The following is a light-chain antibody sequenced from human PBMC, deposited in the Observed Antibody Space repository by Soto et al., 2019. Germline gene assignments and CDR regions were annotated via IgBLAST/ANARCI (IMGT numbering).Light chain of an antibody. CDR2: GAS. CDR1: ESVSTN. J-gene: IGKJ1*01. V-gene: IGKV3-15*01. CDR3: QQYSIWRT. Sequence: EVVLTQSPDTLSLPPGERATLSCRASESVSTNLAWYQQKAGQAPRLLIYGASTRATGIPARFSGSGSGTEFTLTISSLQSEDFAVYYCQQYSIWRTFGQGTKVDI.